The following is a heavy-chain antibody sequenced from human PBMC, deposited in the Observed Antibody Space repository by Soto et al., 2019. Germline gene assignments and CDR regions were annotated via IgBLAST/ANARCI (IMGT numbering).Heavy chain of an antibody. D-gene: IGHD3-9*01. V-gene: IGHV1-18*01. CDR1: GYTFTSYV. J-gene: IGHJ5*02. CDR2: ISAYNGNT. CDR3: ARSPYYDILTGYPLNWFDP. Sequence: GASVKVSCKASGYTFTSYVSSWVRQAPGQGLEWMGWISAYNGNTNYAQKLQGRVTMTTDTSTSTAYMELRSLRSDDTAVYYCARSPYYDILTGYPLNWFDPWGQGTLVTVSS.